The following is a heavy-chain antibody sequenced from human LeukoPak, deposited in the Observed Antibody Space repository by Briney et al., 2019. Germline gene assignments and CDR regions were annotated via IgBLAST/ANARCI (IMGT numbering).Heavy chain of an antibody. CDR2: INHSGST. CDR1: GQSFSGYY. D-gene: IGHD1-26*01. Sequence: SETLSLTCAVYGQSFSGYYWCWVRQPPGKGLAWIGEINHSGSTNYNPSLKSRVTISVDTSKNQFSLKLSSVTAADTAVYYCASGRGSWLYNWFDPWGQGTLVTVSS. CDR3: ASGRGSWLYNWFDP. J-gene: IGHJ5*02. V-gene: IGHV4-34*01.